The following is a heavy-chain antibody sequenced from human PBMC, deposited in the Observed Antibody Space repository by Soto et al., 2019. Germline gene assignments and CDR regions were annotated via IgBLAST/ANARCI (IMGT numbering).Heavy chain of an antibody. D-gene: IGHD3-9*01. CDR1: GFTFSSYA. CDR3: AKAVPRYFDWLPTH. V-gene: IGHV3-23*01. CDR2: ISGSGGGT. J-gene: IGHJ4*02. Sequence: GGSLRLSCAASGFTFSSYAMSGVRQAPGKGLEWVSAISGSGGGTYYADSVKGRFTISRDNSKNTLYLQMNSLRAEDTAVYYCAKAVPRYFDWLPTHWGQGTLVTVSS.